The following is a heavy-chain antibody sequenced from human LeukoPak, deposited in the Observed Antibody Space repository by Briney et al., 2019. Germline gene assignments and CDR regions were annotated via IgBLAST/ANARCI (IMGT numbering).Heavy chain of an antibody. CDR3: IRVSQLYYFDS. CDR2: ISGNGGST. J-gene: IGHJ4*02. CDR1: GFTFSSYG. D-gene: IGHD1-1*01. V-gene: IGHV3-23*01. Sequence: GGSLRLSCAASGFTFSSYGMSWVRQAPGKGLEWVSAISGNGGSTYYADSVKGRFTISRDNSKNTLYLQMNSLKTEDTAVYYCIRVSQLYYFDSWGQGTLVTVSS.